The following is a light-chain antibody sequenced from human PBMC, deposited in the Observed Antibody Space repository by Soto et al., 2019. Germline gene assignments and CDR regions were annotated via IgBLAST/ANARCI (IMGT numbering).Light chain of an antibody. V-gene: IGKV1-27*01. Sequence: DIQMTQSPWSLSASMGDRVAITCRASQAISNSLAWYQQKPGNPPQLLIYAACTLQSGVPSRFSGSGSGTDFTLTISGLQPEDLATYYCQSYNTARPTFGQGTRLEIK. CDR2: AAC. CDR1: QAISNS. CDR3: QSYNTARPT. J-gene: IGKJ5*01.